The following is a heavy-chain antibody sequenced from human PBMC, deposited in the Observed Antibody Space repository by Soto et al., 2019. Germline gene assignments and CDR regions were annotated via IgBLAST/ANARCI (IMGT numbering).Heavy chain of an antibody. CDR1: GGSVSSGGSY. CDR2: IYYTGST. V-gene: IGHV4-61*08. J-gene: IGHJ6*02. CDR3: ARDWTIVGYYGMDV. D-gene: IGHD1-26*01. Sequence: QLQLQESGPGLVKPSETLSLTCTVSGGSVSSGGSYWSWIRQPPGKGLEWIGYIYYTGSTTYSPSLMSRVTMSVDTSKNQFSLKLSSVTAADTAVYYCARDWTIVGYYGMDVWGQGTTVSVSS.